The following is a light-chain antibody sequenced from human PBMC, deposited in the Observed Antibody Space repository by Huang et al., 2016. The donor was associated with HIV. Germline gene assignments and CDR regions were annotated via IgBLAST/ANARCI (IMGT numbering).Light chain of an antibody. CDR1: QNITSSF. Sequence: EIVLTQSPGTLSLSPGERATLSCRASQNITSSFLAWYQQKPGQAPRLVIFGASNRAAGIPDSFSGSGSGTDFTLTINRLEPEDFAVYYCQHYGGSPRTFGQGTRVEVK. V-gene: IGKV3-20*01. CDR3: QHYGGSPRT. CDR2: GAS. J-gene: IGKJ1*01.